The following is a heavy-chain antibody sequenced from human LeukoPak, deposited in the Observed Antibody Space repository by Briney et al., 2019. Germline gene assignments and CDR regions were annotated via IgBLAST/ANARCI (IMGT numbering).Heavy chain of an antibody. CDR2: ISGSGGST. J-gene: IGHJ4*02. CDR1: GFTFSSYA. CDR3: AKGRKRWLQLYFDY. Sequence: GGSLRLSCAASGFTFSSYAMSWVRQAPGKGLEWVSAISGSGGSTYYADSVKGRFTISRDNSKNTLYPQMNSLRAEDTAVYYCAKGRKRWLQLYFDYWGQGTLVTVSS. D-gene: IGHD5-24*01. V-gene: IGHV3-23*01.